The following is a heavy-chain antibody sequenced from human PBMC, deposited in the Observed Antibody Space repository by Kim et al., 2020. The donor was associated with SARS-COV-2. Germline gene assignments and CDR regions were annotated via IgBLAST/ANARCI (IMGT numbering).Heavy chain of an antibody. Sequence: SNYTPSLKSRVTISVDTSKNQFSLKLSSVTAADTAVYYCARHSGNDAFDIWGQGTMVTVSS. CDR2: S. CDR3: ARHSGNDAFDI. V-gene: IGHV4-59*08. J-gene: IGHJ3*02. D-gene: IGHD2-15*01.